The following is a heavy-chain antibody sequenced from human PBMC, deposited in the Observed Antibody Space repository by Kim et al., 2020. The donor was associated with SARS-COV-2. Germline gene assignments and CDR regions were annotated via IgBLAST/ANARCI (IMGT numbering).Heavy chain of an antibody. Sequence: GGSLRLSCAASGFTVSSNYMSWVRQAPGKGLEWVSVIYSGGSTYYADSVKGRFTISRHNSKNTLYLQMNSLRAEDTAVYYCARGNSDPYYYGSGSYYDRGNWFDPWGQGTLVTVSS. CDR3: ARGNSDPYYYGSGSYYDRGNWFDP. V-gene: IGHV3-53*04. CDR2: IYSGGST. D-gene: IGHD3-10*01. J-gene: IGHJ5*02. CDR1: GFTVSSNY.